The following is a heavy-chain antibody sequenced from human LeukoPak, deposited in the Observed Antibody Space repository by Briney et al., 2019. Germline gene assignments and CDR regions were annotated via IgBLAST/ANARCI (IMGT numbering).Heavy chain of an antibody. CDR3: AKAPGGYSSSKGWFDP. J-gene: IGHJ5*02. CDR1: GSSISSYY. CDR2: IDYSGST. Sequence: KPSETLSLTCTVSGSSISSYYWSWIRQSPGKGPEWLGYIDYSGSTNYNPSLKSRVTISLDTSKNQFSLKLSSVTAADTAVYYCAKAPGGYSSSKGWFDPWGQGTLVIVSS. D-gene: IGHD6-6*01. V-gene: IGHV4-59*01.